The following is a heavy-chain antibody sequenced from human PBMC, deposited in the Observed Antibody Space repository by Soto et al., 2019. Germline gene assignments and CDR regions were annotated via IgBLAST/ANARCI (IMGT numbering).Heavy chain of an antibody. D-gene: IGHD5-18*01. CDR2: INVGTGDT. Sequence: ASVKVSCKASGYTFTAYAMDWVRQTPGQRLEWVGWINVGTGDTEYSQQFQGRVNITRDTSARTLYMELSSLRSEDTAVYYCARDVDTSMSAPLDYWGQGSLVTVSS. CDR1: GYTFTAYA. V-gene: IGHV1-3*01. CDR3: ARDVDTSMSAPLDY. J-gene: IGHJ4*02.